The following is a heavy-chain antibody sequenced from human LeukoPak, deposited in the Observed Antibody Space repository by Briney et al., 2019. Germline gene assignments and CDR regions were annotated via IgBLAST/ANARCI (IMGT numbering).Heavy chain of an antibody. CDR1: GYTFTSYD. V-gene: IGHV1-8*01. CDR3: ARDAGPGNYYYYYMDV. J-gene: IGHJ6*03. Sequence: ASVKVSCKASGYTFTSYDINWVRQATGQGLEWMGWMNPNSGNTGYAQKFQGRVTMTRNSSISTAYMELGSLRSEDTAVYYCARDAGPGNYYYYYMDVWGKGTTVTVSS. CDR2: MNPNSGNT.